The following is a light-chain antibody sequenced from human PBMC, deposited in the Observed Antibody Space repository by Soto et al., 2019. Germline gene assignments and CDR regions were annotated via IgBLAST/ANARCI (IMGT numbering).Light chain of an antibody. V-gene: IGKV3-20*01. CDR2: DAS. CDR3: QQYGSSPRT. J-gene: IGKJ1*01. CDR1: QSVTGN. Sequence: EIVLTQSPDTLSLSPVERATVSCRASQSVTGNLTWYQQKPGQAPRLLIHDASSRATGISDRFTGSGSGTDFTLTITTLEPEDFAVYYCQQYGSSPRTFGLGTKVDIK.